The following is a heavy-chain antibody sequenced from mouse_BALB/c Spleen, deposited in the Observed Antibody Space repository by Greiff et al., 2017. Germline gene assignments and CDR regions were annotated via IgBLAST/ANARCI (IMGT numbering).Heavy chain of an antibody. V-gene: IGHV2-2*02. D-gene: IGHD2-10*01. CDR3: ARSLLSSGIAY. J-gene: IGHJ3*01. Sequence: VKLMESGPGLVQPSQSLSITCTVSGFSLTSYGVHWVRQYPGKGLEWLGAIWSGGSTDDNAAFISRLSISKDNYKRKVFFKNNRLQANDTAIYYSARSLLSSGIAYRGQGNLVTVSA. CDR2: IWSGGST. CDR1: GFSLTSYG.